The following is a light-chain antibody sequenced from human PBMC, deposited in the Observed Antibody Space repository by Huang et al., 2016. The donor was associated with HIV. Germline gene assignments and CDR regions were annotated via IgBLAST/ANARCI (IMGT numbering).Light chain of an antibody. CDR1: QGISNS. J-gene: IGKJ1*01. V-gene: IGKV1-NL1*01. CDR3: QQYFSALWT. CDR2: GSS. Sequence: DIQMTQSPPSLSASVADRVTITCRASQGISNSLAWYQQKPGQPPRLLVAGSSKLESGVPSRFSGSGSGTDYTLTISSLQPEDFATFYCQQYFSALWTFGQGTKV.